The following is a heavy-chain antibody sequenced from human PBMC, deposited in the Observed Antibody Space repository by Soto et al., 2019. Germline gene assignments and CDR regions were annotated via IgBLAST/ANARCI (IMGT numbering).Heavy chain of an antibody. D-gene: IGHD2-2*01. J-gene: IGHJ3*02. CDR3: ATSRDCSSTSCPNDAFDI. V-gene: IGHV1-8*01. CDR1: GYTFTSYD. CDR2: MNPNSGNS. Sequence: ASVKVSCKASGYTFTSYDINWVRQATGQGLEWMGWMNPNSGNSGYAQNFQGRVTMTRSTSMSTAYMELSSLRSEDTAVYYCATSRDCSSTSCPNDAFDIWGQGTMVTVSS.